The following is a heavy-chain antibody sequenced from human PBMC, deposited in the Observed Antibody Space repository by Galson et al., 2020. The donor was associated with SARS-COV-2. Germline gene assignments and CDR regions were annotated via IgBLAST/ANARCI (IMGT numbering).Heavy chain of an antibody. Sequence: ASVKVSCKASGYTLNDYSMHWVRQAPGQGLEWMGWINPDSGATNSAQKFQGRVTMTRDTSISTVYMELSSLRSDDTAVYYCARGWGGYSGYDFDCWGHGSLVTVSS. V-gene: IGHV1-2*02. CDR3: ARGWGGYSGYDFDC. CDR2: INPDSGAT. CDR1: GYTLNDYS. D-gene: IGHD5-12*01. J-gene: IGHJ4*01.